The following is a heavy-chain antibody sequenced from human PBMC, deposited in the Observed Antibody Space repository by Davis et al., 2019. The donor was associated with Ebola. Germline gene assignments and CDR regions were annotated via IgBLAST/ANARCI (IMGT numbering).Heavy chain of an antibody. D-gene: IGHD6-13*01. CDR1: GFTFSSYS. J-gene: IGHJ4*02. CDR3: AREFLNGIAAAGGDY. Sequence: GESLKISCAASGFTFSSYSMNWVRQAPGKRLEWVSSISSSSSYIYYADSVKGRFTISRDNAKNSLYLQMNSLRAEDTAVYYCAREFLNGIAAAGGDYWGQGTLVTVSS. V-gene: IGHV3-21*01. CDR2: ISSSSSYI.